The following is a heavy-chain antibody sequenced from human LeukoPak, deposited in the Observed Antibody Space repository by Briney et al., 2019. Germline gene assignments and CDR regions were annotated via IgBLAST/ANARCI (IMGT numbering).Heavy chain of an antibody. V-gene: IGHV4-34*01. CDR3: ARGGVVVPAASRRRFDP. CDR2: INHSGST. J-gene: IGHJ5*02. CDR1: GGSFSGYY. Sequence: SETLSLTCAVYGGSFSGYYWSWIRQPPGKGLEWIGEINHSGSTNYNPSLKSRVTISVDTSKNQFSLKLSSVTAADTAVYYCARGGVVVPAASRRRFDPWGQGTLVTVSS. D-gene: IGHD2-2*01.